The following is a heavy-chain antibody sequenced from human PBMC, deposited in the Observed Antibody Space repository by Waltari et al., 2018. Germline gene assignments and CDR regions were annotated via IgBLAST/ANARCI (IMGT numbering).Heavy chain of an antibody. V-gene: IGHV1-18*01. CDR2: ISAHNGNT. CDR1: GYTFTSYA. D-gene: IGHD3-10*01. Sequence: QVQLVQSGDEVRKPGASVKVTCTASGYTFTSYAISWVRQAPGKGLEWMGWISAHNGNTNYAQEFQGRVTMTTDTSTSTAYMELSSLKSDDTAIYYCARPSLGLYYYHGMDVWGQGTTVTVSS. CDR3: ARPSLGLYYYHGMDV. J-gene: IGHJ6*02.